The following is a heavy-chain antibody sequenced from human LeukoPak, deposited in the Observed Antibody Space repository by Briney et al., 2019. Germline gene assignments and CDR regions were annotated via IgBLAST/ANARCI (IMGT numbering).Heavy chain of an antibody. D-gene: IGHD1-26*01. CDR1: GFTFSSYW. V-gene: IGHV3-7*03. CDR2: INKDGGEK. CDR3: VKDSPPRYSGSPPAY. J-gene: IGHJ4*02. Sequence: GGSLRLSCAASGFTFSSYWMSWVRQAPGKGLEWVANINKDGGEKYYVDSVKGRFTISRDNAKNSLYLQMNSLRADDTAVYYCVKDSPPRYSGSPPAYWGQGALVTVSS.